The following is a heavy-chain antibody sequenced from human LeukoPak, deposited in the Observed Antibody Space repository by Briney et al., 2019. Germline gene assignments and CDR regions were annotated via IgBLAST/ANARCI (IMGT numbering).Heavy chain of an antibody. CDR3: ARAPSEIGGYYPEYFRH. Sequence: PGGSLRLSCAASGFTFSSYWMHWVRQAPGKGLVWVSRIKSDGNTNYADFVKGRFTISRDNAKNTVSLQMNSLRAEDTGVYYCARAPSEIGGYYPEYFRHWGQGTLVTVSS. V-gene: IGHV3-74*01. CDR2: IKSDGNT. D-gene: IGHD3-22*01. CDR1: GFTFSSYW. J-gene: IGHJ1*01.